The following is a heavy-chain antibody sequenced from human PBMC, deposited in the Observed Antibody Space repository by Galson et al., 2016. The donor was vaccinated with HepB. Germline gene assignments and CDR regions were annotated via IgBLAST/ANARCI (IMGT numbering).Heavy chain of an antibody. CDR3: AKDAILGCGRDCYVDY. V-gene: IGHV3-30*18. D-gene: IGHD2-21*02. J-gene: IGHJ4*02. CDR1: GFGFRSYG. Sequence: SLRLSCAASGFGFRSYGMHWVRQAPGKGLEWVAGISYDGTNTYYADSVKGRFTISRDNSKNTLYLQMNSLSAEDTAVYFCAKDAILGCGRDCYVDYWGQGTLVTVAS. CDR2: ISYDGTNT.